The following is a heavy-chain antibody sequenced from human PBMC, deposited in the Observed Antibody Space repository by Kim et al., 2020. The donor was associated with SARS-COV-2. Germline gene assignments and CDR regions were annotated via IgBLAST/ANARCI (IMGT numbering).Heavy chain of an antibody. CDR3: HNEYKIYYYGMDV. J-gene: IGHJ6*02. D-gene: IGHD1-1*01. V-gene: IGHV1-46*01. CDR1: GYTFTSYY. Sequence: ASVKVSCKASGYTFTSYYMHWVRQAPGQGLEWMGIINPSGGSTSYAQKFQGRVTMTRDTSTSTVYMELSSLRSEDTAVYYCHNEYKIYYYGMDVWGQGTTVTVSS. CDR2: INPSGGST.